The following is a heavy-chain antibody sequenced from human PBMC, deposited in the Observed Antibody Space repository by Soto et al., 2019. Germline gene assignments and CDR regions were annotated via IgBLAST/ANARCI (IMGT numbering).Heavy chain of an antibody. CDR1: GYTFTGYC. CDR3: AREMGYCSSSSCRGGFDP. J-gene: IGHJ5*02. Sequence: ASVKVSGKASGYTFTGYCIHWVRQAPGQGLEWMGWINPNSGGTNCAQKFQGRVTMTRDTSISTAYMELSRLGSDDTAVYHCAREMGYCSSSSCRGGFDPWGQGTLVTVSS. V-gene: IGHV1-2*02. CDR2: INPNSGGT. D-gene: IGHD2-2*01.